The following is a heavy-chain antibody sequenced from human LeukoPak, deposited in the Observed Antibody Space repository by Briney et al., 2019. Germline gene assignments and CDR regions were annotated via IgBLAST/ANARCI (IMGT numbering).Heavy chain of an antibody. Sequence: SETLSLTCAVYGGSFSGHYWSWIRQPPGKGLEWIGEINHSGSTNYNPSLKSRVTISVDTSKNQFSLKLSSVTAADTAVYYCARRYYYDSSGYSPPSYYFDYWGQGTLVTVSS. CDR3: ARRYYYDSSGYSPPSYYFDY. CDR1: GGSFSGHY. V-gene: IGHV4-34*01. CDR2: INHSGST. D-gene: IGHD3-22*01. J-gene: IGHJ4*02.